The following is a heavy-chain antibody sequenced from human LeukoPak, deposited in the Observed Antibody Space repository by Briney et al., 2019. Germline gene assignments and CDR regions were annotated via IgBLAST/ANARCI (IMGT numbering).Heavy chain of an antibody. CDR1: GYTFTSYD. V-gene: IGHV1-8*03. J-gene: IGHJ4*02. CDR2: MNPNSGNT. CDR3: ARDRIGVAAAAY. Sequence: ASVKVSCKASGYTFTSYDINWVRQATGQGLEWMGWMNPNSGNTGYAQKFQGRVTITRNTSISTAYMELSSLRSEDTAVYYCARDRIGVAAAAYWGQGTLVTVSS. D-gene: IGHD6-13*01.